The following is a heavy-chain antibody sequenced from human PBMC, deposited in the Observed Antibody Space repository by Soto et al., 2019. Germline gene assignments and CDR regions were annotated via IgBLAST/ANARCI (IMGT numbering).Heavy chain of an antibody. CDR1: GGTFSSYA. CDR2: IIPIFRTP. Sequence: QVQLVQSGAEVKKPGSSVKVSCKASGGTFSSYAISWVRQAPGQGLEWMGGIIPIFRTPDYAQKFQGRVTIPADESTSTAYMELSSLRSEDTAVYYCARDKDRPRLGGNYYYIMDVWGQGTTVTVSS. J-gene: IGHJ6*02. D-gene: IGHD5-12*01. V-gene: IGHV1-69*12. CDR3: ARDKDRPRLGGNYYYIMDV.